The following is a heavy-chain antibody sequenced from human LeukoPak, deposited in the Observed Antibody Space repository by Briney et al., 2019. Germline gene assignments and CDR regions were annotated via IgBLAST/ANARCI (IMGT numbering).Heavy chain of an antibody. CDR1: GYSFTSYW. V-gene: IGHV5-51*01. CDR3: ARHYYDFWSGYSSLGY. D-gene: IGHD3-3*01. CDR2: IYPGDSDT. Sequence: GESLKISCKGSGYSFTSYWIGWVRQMPGKGLEWMGIIYPGDSDTRYSPSFQGQVTISADKSIITAYLQWSSLKASDTAMYYCARHYYDFWSGYSSLGYWGQGTLVTVSS. J-gene: IGHJ4*02.